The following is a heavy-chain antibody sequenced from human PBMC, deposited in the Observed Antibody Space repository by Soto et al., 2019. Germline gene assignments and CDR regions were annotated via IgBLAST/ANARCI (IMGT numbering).Heavy chain of an antibody. CDR2: INSDGSST. Sequence: PGGSLRLSCAASGFTFSSYWMHWVRQAPGKGLVWVSRINSDGSSTSYADSVKGRFTISRDNAKNTLYLQMNSLRAEDTAVYYCARVSPHCDFWSGPQYYYYGMDVWGQGTTVTVSS. V-gene: IGHV3-74*01. CDR3: ARVSPHCDFWSGPQYYYYGMDV. D-gene: IGHD3-3*01. CDR1: GFTFSSYW. J-gene: IGHJ6*02.